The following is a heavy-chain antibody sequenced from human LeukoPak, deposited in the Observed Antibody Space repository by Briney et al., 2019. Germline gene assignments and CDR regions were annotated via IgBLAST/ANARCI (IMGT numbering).Heavy chain of an antibody. CDR2: IYTSGST. J-gene: IGHJ2*01. D-gene: IGHD2-2*01. Sequence: SETLSLTCTVSDGSISSYYWSWIRQPAGKGLEWIGRIYTSGSTNYNPSLKSRVTMSVDTSKNQFSLKLSSVTAADTAVYYCARGYCSSTSCYWYFDLWGRGTLVTVSS. CDR1: DGSISSYY. V-gene: IGHV4-4*07. CDR3: ARGYCSSTSCYWYFDL.